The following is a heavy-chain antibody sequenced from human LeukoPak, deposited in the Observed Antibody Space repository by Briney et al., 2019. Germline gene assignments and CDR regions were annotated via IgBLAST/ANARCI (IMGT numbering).Heavy chain of an antibody. CDR1: GGSVSSSNYY. J-gene: IGHJ4*02. V-gene: IGHV4-61*01. CDR2: IYYSGST. D-gene: IGHD3-10*01. Sequence: SETLSLTCTVSGGSVSSSNYYWSWIRQPPGKGLEWIGYIYYSGSTNYNPSLKSRITISADTSKNQFSLKLSSVTAADTAVYYCARGLMHYYGSGRQGDYWGQGTLVTVSS. CDR3: ARGLMHYYGSGRQGDY.